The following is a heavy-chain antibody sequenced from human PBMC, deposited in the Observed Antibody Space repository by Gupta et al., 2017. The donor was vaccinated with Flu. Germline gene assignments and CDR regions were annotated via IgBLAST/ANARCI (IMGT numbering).Heavy chain of an antibody. CDR2: ISISGAST. D-gene: IGHD1-26*01. CDR3: GKGSYYGDY. V-gene: IGHV3-23*01. J-gene: IGHJ4*02. CDR1: GFSFSNYA. Sequence: EIQMLESGGGLVQSGGSLRLSCVTSGFSFSNYAMSWVRQAPGKGLEWVSGISISGASTYYAASVQGRFTVSRDGARNMIFLQMNDLRDEDTAIYYCGKGSYYGDYRGQGTLVTVSS.